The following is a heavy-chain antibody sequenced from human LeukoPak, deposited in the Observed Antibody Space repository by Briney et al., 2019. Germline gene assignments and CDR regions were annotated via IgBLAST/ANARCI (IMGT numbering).Heavy chain of an antibody. V-gene: IGHV1-18*01. CDR2: ISAYNGNT. D-gene: IGHD2-15*01. CDR3: ARAPAPYCSGGSCYGENWFDP. CDR1: GYTFTSYG. J-gene: IGHJ5*02. Sequence: ASVKVSCKASGYTFTSYGISWVRQAPGQGLEWMGWISAYNGNTNYAQKLQGRVTMTTDTSTSTAYMELRSLRSDDTAVYYCARAPAPYCSGGSCYGENWFDPWGQGTLVTVSS.